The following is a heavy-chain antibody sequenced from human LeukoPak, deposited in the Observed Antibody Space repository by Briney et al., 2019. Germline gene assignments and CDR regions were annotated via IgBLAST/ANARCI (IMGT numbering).Heavy chain of an antibody. CDR3: ARTAFYGSGNLRNRGYYYYMDV. CDR2: IIPIFDSA. Sequence: SVKVSFKASGGTFSSYVISWVRQAPGQGLDWMGGIIPIFDSANYAQKFQGRVTITADESTSTAYMELSSLRSEDTAVYYCARTAFYGSGNLRNRGYYYYMDVWGKGTTVTVSS. J-gene: IGHJ6*03. CDR1: GGTFSSYV. D-gene: IGHD3-10*01. V-gene: IGHV1-69*13.